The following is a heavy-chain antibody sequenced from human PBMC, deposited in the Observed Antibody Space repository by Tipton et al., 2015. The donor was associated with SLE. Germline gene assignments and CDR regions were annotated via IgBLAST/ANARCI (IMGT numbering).Heavy chain of an antibody. J-gene: IGHJ6*03. CDR1: GYSFTSYW. CDR3: ARHPPTGTKTPYFYYMDV. CDR2: IDPSDSYT. V-gene: IGHV5-10-1*01. D-gene: IGHD1-7*01. Sequence: SLRLSCKGSGYSFTSYWISWLRQMPGKGLEWMGRIDPSDSYTNYSPSFQGHVTISADKSISTAYLQWSSLKASDTAMYYCARHPPTGTKTPYFYYMDVWGKGTTVTVSS.